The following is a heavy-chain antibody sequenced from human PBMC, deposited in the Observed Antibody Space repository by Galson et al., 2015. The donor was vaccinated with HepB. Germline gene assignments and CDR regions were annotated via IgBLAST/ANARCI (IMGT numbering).Heavy chain of an antibody. V-gene: IGHV3-30-3*01. CDR2: ISYDGSNK. CDR3: AGERWNSSSWYLPLWYYGMDV. J-gene: IGHJ6*02. Sequence: SLRLPCAASGFTFSSYAMHWVRQAPGKGLEWVAVISYDGSNKYYADSVKGRFTISRDNSKNTLYLQMNSLRAEDTAVYYCAGERWNSSSWYLPLWYYGMDVWGQGTTVTVSS. CDR1: GFTFSSYA. D-gene: IGHD6-13*01.